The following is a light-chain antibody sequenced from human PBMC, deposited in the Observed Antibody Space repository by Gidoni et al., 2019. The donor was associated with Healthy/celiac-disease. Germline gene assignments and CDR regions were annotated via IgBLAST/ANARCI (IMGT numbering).Light chain of an antibody. V-gene: IGKV1-33*01. CDR1: QDISNY. J-gene: IGKJ2*03. CDR2: DAS. Sequence: DIQMTQSPSSLSASVGDRVTVTCQASQDISNYLAWYQQKPGKAPKLLIYDASTLETGVPSRFSGSGSGTDFTLTISSLQPEDIATYYCQQYDNLPFSFXQXTKLXIK. CDR3: QQYDNLPFS.